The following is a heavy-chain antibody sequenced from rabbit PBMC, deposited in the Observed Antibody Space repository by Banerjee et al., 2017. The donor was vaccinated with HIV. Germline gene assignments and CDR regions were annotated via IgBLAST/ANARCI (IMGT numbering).Heavy chain of an antibody. V-gene: IGHV1S45*01. D-gene: IGHD7-1*01. Sequence: EESGGGLVQPEGSLTLTCTASGFTISGSYWICWVRQAPGKGLEWIAYIYPDYGSTDYASWVNGRFTISLDNAQNTVFLQMTSLTAADTATYFCARDLAAVTGWKFNLWGPGTL. CDR2: IYPDYGST. J-gene: IGHJ4*01. CDR3: ARDLAAVTGWKFNL. CDR1: GFTISGSYW.